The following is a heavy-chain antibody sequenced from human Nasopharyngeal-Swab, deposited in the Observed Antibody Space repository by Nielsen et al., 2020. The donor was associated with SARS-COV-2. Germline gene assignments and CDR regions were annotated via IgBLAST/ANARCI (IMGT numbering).Heavy chain of an antibody. J-gene: IGHJ4*02. CDR3: ARDGSANALDY. CDR1: GFTFSSYS. CDR2: ISSSSSYI. Sequence: GESLKISCAASGFTFSSYSMNWVRQAPGKGLEWVSSISSSSSYIYYADSVKGRFTISRDNAKNSLYLQMNSLRAEYTAVYYCARDGSANALDYWGQGTLVTVSS. D-gene: IGHD1-1*01. V-gene: IGHV3-21*01.